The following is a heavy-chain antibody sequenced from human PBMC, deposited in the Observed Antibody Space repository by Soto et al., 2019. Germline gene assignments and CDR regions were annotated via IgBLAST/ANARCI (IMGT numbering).Heavy chain of an antibody. Sequence: QAQLVQSGAEVKKPGASVNVSCKASGYDYVTYAITWVRQRPGQGLEWMGWISTLNGNTNYAQNFQGRVTMTTDTSTRIVDLELRSLRSDDTAVYYGARRVQVWLPDYYGMDGWGQGTTVTVSS. CDR2: ISTLNGNT. CDR1: GYDYVTYA. V-gene: IGHV1-18*01. J-gene: IGHJ6*01. CDR3: ARRVQVWLPDYYGMDG. D-gene: IGHD5-18*01.